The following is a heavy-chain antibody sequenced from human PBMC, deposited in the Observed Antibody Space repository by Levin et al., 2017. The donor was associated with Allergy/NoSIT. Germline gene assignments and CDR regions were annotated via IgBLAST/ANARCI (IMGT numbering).Heavy chain of an antibody. Sequence: SETLSLTCSVSGGSISAYYWNWIRQPPGKGLEWIGYIYYSGSTNYNPSLGSRVTISVDTSKNQFSLNLGSVTAADTAVYYCARTSTHDFWSGPEQEFDYWGQGTLVTVSS. J-gene: IGHJ4*02. CDR1: GGSISAYY. CDR2: IYYSGST. CDR3: ARTSTHDFWSGPEQEFDY. V-gene: IGHV4-59*01. D-gene: IGHD3-3*01.